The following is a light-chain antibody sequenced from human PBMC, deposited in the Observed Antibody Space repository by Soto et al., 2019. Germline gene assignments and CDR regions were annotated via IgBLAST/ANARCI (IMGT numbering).Light chain of an antibody. V-gene: IGKV1-33*01. CDR3: QQSLFT. CDR1: QDISNY. CDR2: DAS. Sequence: DLQMTQSPSSLSASVGDRVTITCQASQDISNYLNWYQQKPGKAPKLLIYDASNLETGVPSRFSGSGSVTDFTFTISSLQPEDIATYYCQQSLFTFGPGTKVDIK. J-gene: IGKJ3*01.